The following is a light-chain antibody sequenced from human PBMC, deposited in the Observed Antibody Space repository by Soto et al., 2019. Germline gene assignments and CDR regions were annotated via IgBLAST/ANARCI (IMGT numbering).Light chain of an antibody. CDR1: SSDIGGYNY. CDR3: SSYTSTSTPFV. CDR2: EVS. V-gene: IGLV2-14*01. Sequence: QSALTQPASVSGSPGQSITISCTGTSSDIGGYNYVSWYQQHTGKAPKLIISEVSNRPSGVSNRFSGSKSGNTASLTISGLQAEDEADYYCSSYTSTSTPFVFGTGTKVTVL. J-gene: IGLJ1*01.